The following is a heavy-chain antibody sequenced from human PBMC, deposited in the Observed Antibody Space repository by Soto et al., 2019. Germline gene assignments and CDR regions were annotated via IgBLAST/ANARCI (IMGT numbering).Heavy chain of an antibody. CDR2: ISAVNGNT. D-gene: IGHD3-22*01. CDR1: GYTFSNYA. J-gene: IGHJ3*02. CDR3: ARSPYYYDSSGYPYDAFDI. V-gene: IGHV1-3*01. Sequence: GASVKVSCKASGYTFSNYAIHWVRQAPGQRLEWMGWISAVNGNTKYSERFQGRVTITADESTSTAYMELSSLRSEDTAVYYCARSPYYYDSSGYPYDAFDIWGQGTMVTVSS.